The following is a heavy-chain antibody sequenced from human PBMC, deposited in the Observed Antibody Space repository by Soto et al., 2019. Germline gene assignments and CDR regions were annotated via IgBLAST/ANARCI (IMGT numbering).Heavy chain of an antibody. D-gene: IGHD6-13*01. V-gene: IGHV1-18*01. Sequence: QVQLVQSGAEVKKPGASVKVSCKASGYTFTSYGISWGRQAPGQGLEWMGWISAYNVNTNYAQKLQGRVTMTTDTSTSTAYMELRILRSDDTAVYYCAIDQERRAAAGSTYAFDIWGQGTMVTVSS. J-gene: IGHJ3*02. CDR3: AIDQERRAAAGSTYAFDI. CDR1: GYTFTSYG. CDR2: ISAYNVNT.